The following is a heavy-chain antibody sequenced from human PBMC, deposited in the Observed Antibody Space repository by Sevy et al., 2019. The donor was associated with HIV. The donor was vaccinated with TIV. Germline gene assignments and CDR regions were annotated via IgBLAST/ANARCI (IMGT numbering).Heavy chain of an antibody. CDR1: GGPFNTYA. D-gene: IGHD1-1*01. CDR3: ATEVGGSVQLERLTSYYGMDV. V-gene: IGHV1-69*13. J-gene: IGHJ6*02. Sequence: ASVKVSCKASGGPFNTYAITWIRQAPGQGLEWMGGIIPLFGTTNYAQKFQGRVTITADESRTTAYMERRSLTSEDTAVYYCATEVGGSVQLERLTSYYGMDVWGQGTTVTVSS. CDR2: IIPLFGTT.